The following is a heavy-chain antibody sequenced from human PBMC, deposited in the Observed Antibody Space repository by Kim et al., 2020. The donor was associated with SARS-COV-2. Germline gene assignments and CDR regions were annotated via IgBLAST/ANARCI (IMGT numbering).Heavy chain of an antibody. D-gene: IGHD3-10*01. CDR3: ASDPWSRLPGVTCAYF. V-gene: IGHV3-30-3*01. Sequence: GGSLRLSCAASGFTFSSCAIHWVRQAPGKGLEWVAGISCDGSSKESADAVKGRVTISRDNSETTLSLQLNSQRAEDTALDYYASDPWSRLPGVTCAYF. CDR2: ISCDGSSK. J-gene: IGHJ4*01. CDR1: GFTFSSCA.